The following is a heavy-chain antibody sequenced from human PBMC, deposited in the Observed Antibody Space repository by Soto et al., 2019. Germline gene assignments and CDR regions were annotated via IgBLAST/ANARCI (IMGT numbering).Heavy chain of an antibody. V-gene: IGHV3-74*01. CDR1: GFTFSNYW. J-gene: IGHJ4*02. Sequence: EVHLVESGGGLVQPGGSLRLSCAASGFTFSNYWMHWVRQAPGKGLVWVSRIRGDGSMTNYADSVKGRFTISRDNAKNTLHLQMNSLSAEDTAVYYCVKEVLAADFDSWGQGTLVTVS. CDR3: VKEVLAADFDS. CDR2: IRGDGSMT. D-gene: IGHD3-3*02.